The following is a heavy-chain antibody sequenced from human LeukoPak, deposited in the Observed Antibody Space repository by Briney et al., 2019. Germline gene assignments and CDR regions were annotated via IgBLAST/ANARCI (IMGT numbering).Heavy chain of an antibody. CDR1: GFTFSSYA. D-gene: IGHD3-10*01. V-gene: IGHV3-23*01. Sequence: GGSLRLPCAASGFTFSSYAMSWVRQAPGKGLEWVSAISGSGGSTYYADSVKGRFTISRDNSKNTLYLQMNSLRAEDTAVYYCAKKVRYYGSGIDYWGQGTLVTVSS. J-gene: IGHJ4*02. CDR3: AKKVRYYGSGIDY. CDR2: ISGSGGST.